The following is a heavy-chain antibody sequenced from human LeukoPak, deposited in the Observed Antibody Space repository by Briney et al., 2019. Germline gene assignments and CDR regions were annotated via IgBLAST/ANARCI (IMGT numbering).Heavy chain of an antibody. J-gene: IGHJ6*04. V-gene: IGHV3-21*01. CDR1: GFTFSTFA. CDR3: ASGTPIPV. Sequence: GGSLRLSCAASGFTFSTFAISWVRQAPGKGLEWVSCISSTSNYIFYADSVRGRFTISRDNAKNSLYLQMDSLRAEDTAVYYCASGTPIPVWGKGTTVTVSS. D-gene: IGHD1-1*01. CDR2: ISSTSNYI.